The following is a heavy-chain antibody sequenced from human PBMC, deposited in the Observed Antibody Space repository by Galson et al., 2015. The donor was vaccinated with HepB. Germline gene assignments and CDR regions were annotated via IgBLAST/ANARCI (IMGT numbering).Heavy chain of an antibody. D-gene: IGHD3-22*01. CDR3: ARDRIPKEYYYDTRGFYYGSDDAFNI. CDR1: GFTFGSYA. CDR2: ISSSGDTT. J-gene: IGHJ3*02. Sequence: SLRLSCAASGFTFGSYAMNWVRQAPGKGLEWLSSISSSGDTTDYADSVKGRFTISRDNSKSTLYLQMDSLRAEDTAVYYCARDRIPKEYYYDTRGFYYGSDDAFNIWGQGTMVTVSS. V-gene: IGHV3-23*01.